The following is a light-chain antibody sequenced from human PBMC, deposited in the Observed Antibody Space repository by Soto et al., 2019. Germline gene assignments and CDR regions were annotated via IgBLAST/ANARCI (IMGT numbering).Light chain of an antibody. J-gene: IGKJ1*01. CDR2: GAS. CDR3: QQYNNWPRK. V-gene: IGKV3-15*01. CDR1: QSVSSN. Sequence: EIVMTQSPATLSVSPGERATLSCRASQSVSSNLAWYQQKPGQAPRLLIYGASTRATGIPARFSGSGSGTEFILTISSVQSEDFVVYYCQQYNNWPRKFGQGTKVEIK.